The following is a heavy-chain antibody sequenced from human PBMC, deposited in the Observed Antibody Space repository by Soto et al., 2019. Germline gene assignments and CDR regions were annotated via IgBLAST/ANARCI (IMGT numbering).Heavy chain of an antibody. V-gene: IGHV3-53*04. CDR2: IYSGGST. J-gene: IGHJ6*03. CDR1: GFTVSSNY. Sequence: PGGSLRLSCAASGFTVSSNYMSWVRQAPGKGLEWVSVIYSGGSTYYADSVKGRFTISRHNSKNTLYLQMNSLRAEDTAVYYCARVADQRPPRHYYYYYMDVWGKGTTVTVSS. D-gene: IGHD6-25*01. CDR3: ARVADQRPPRHYYYYYMDV.